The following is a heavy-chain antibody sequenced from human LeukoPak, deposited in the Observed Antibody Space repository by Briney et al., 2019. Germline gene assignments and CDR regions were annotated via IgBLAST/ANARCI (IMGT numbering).Heavy chain of an antibody. CDR1: GFTFDDYG. CDR3: AKETQIGSAAGPDY. D-gene: IGHD6-13*01. Sequence: GSLRLSCAASGFTFDDYGMSWVRQAPGKGLEWVAFIRYDGSNKYYADSVKGRFTISRDNSKNTLYLQMNSLRAEDTAVYYCAKETQIGSAAGPDYRGQGTLVTVSS. V-gene: IGHV3-30*02. J-gene: IGHJ4*02. CDR2: IRYDGSNK.